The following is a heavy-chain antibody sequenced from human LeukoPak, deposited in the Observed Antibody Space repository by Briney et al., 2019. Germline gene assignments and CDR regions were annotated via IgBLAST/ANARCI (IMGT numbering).Heavy chain of an antibody. CDR1: GGSISSGGYY. CDR2: IYYSGST. D-gene: IGHD2-2*01. CDR3: ARDQQYCSSTSCYSNFDY. Sequence: SETLSLNCTVSGGSISSGGYYWSWIRQHPGKGLEWIGYIYYSGSTYYNPSLKSRVTISVDTSKNQFSLKLSSVTAADTAVYYCARDQQYCSSTSCYSNFDYWGQGTLVTVSS. J-gene: IGHJ4*02. V-gene: IGHV4-31*03.